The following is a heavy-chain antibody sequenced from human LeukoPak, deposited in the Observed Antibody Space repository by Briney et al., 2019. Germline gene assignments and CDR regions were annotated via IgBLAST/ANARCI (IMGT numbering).Heavy chain of an antibody. V-gene: IGHV3-74*01. D-gene: IGHD4-11*01. CDR1: GSPFSAYW. Sequence: SGGPLSLSCAAPGSPFSAYWMPWARQAPGKGLVWVSRINPDGSSASYADSEKGRFTISRDNAKNTLYLQMNSLRAEDTAVYYCARFKVTVTSIPWGQGTLVTVSP. CDR2: INPDGSSA. CDR3: ARFKVTVTSIP. J-gene: IGHJ5*02.